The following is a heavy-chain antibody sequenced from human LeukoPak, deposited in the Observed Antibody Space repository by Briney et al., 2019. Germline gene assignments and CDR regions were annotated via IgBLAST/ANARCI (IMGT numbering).Heavy chain of an antibody. D-gene: IGHD1-14*01. CDR2: IYTSGST. CDR3: ARVLPEGAAGWDFDY. CDR1: GGSMSGYY. V-gene: IGHV4-4*07. Sequence: SETLSLTCTVSGGSMSGYYWSWIRQPPGQGLEWIGRIYTSGSTNYNPSLKSRVTMSVDTSENQFSLQLNSVTPEDTAVYYCARVLPEGAAGWDFDYWGQGTLVTVSS. J-gene: IGHJ4*02.